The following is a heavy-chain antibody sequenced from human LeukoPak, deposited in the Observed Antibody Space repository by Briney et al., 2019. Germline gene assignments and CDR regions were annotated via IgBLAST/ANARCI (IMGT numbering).Heavy chain of an antibody. Sequence: GRSLRLSCAASGFTFSSYGMHWVRQAPGKGLEWVAVISYDGSNKYYADSVKGRFTISRDNSKNTLHLQVDSLRDEDTAVYYCARANTKWELGDYFDYWGQGSLVTVSS. J-gene: IGHJ4*02. D-gene: IGHD1-26*01. CDR3: ARANTKWELGDYFDY. CDR2: ISYDGSNK. CDR1: GFTFSSYG. V-gene: IGHV3-30*03.